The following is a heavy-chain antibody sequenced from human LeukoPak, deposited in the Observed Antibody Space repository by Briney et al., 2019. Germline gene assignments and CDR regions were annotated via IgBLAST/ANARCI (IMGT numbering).Heavy chain of an antibody. J-gene: IGHJ4*02. D-gene: IGHD3-22*01. CDR2: IYTSGST. CDR1: GASISSYY. V-gene: IGHV4-4*07. CDR3: ARSNSGYYEYYFDF. Sequence: SETLSLTCIVSGASISSYYWSWIRQPAGKGLEWIGRIYTSGSTNYNPSLKSRVTMSVDTSKNQFSLKLSSVTAADTAVYYCARSNSGYYEYYFDFWGQGTLVTVSS.